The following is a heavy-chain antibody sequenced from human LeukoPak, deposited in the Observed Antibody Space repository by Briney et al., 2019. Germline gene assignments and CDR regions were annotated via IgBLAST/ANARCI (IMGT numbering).Heavy chain of an antibody. V-gene: IGHV3-23*01. CDR2: ISDRGGRT. CDR1: VLSLSNYA. Sequence: VGTLRPSCVASVLSLSNYAMDWVRQAPGKGLESVLIISDRGGRTYHPDSGNGLFTIARDNSKNTLYLQMNSLRAEETAVYYCAKELGPNPFDYWGRGTLVTVSS. J-gene: IGHJ4*02. D-gene: IGHD1-26*01. CDR3: AKELGPNPFDY.